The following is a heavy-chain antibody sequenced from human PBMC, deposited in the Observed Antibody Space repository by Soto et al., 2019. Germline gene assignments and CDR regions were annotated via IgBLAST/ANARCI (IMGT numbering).Heavy chain of an antibody. CDR2: IGRSGETI. J-gene: IGHJ4*02. Sequence: GGSLRLSCVGSGFTFSSFEMNWVRQTPGKGLEWLSYIGRSGETIYYADSVKGRFTISRDNAKSSLFLQMNGLIDEDTGIYYCARDSRGGAARRPTFYYWGRGTLVTVSS. CDR3: ARDSRGGAARRPTFYY. V-gene: IGHV3-48*03. D-gene: IGHD6-6*01. CDR1: GFTFSSFE.